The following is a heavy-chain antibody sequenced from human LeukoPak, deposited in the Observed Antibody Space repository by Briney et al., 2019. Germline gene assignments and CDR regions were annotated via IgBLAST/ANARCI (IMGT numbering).Heavy chain of an antibody. CDR3: ARGADHHGYYYGMDV. Sequence: GGSLRLSCAASGFTFSSYDMHWVRQATGKGLEWVSAIGTAGDTYYPGSVKGRFTISRENAKHSLYLQMNSLRAGDTAVYYCARGADHHGYYYGMDVWGQGTTVTVSS. CDR1: GFTFSSYD. D-gene: IGHD1-14*01. CDR2: IGTAGDT. J-gene: IGHJ6*02. V-gene: IGHV3-13*01.